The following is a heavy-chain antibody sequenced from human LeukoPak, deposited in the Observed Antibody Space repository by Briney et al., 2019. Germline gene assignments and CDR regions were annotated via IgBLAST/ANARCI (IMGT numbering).Heavy chain of an antibody. Sequence: SVKVSCKASGGAFSSYAISWVRQAPGQGLEWMGGIIPIFGTANYAQKFQGRVTITADESTSTAYMELSSLRSDDTAVYYCARNVLPTNWFDPWGQGTLVTVSS. CDR3: ARNVLPTNWFDP. V-gene: IGHV1-69*13. CDR1: GGAFSSYA. CDR2: IIPIFGTA. D-gene: IGHD3-10*01. J-gene: IGHJ5*02.